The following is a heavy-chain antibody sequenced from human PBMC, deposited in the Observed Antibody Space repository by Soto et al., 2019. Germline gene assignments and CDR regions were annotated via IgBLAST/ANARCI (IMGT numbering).Heavy chain of an antibody. CDR3: ASGPYGGTRYWYFDL. D-gene: IGHD4-17*01. Sequence: QLQLQESGPGLVKPSETLSLTCTVSGGSISSSSYYWGWIRQPPGKGLEWIGSIYYSGSTYYNPSLKSRITISVYTSKNQCSLKLSAVTAADTAVYYCASGPYGGTRYWYFDLWGRGTLVTVSS. V-gene: IGHV4-39*01. CDR1: GGSISSSSYY. CDR2: IYYSGST. J-gene: IGHJ2*01.